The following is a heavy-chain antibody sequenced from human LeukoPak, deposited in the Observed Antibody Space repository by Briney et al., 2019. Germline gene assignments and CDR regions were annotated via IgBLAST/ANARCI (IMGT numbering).Heavy chain of an antibody. J-gene: IGHJ4*02. CDR1: GFTFSSYT. V-gene: IGHV3-48*01. CDR2: ISSSSNTM. D-gene: IGHD1-26*01. Sequence: GGSLRLSCAASGFTFSSYTMNWVRQAPGKGLEWVSYISSSSNTMYYADSVKGRFTISRDNAKNSLYLQMNSLRAEDTAVYYCATESGTYSGTCFDYWGQGTLVTVSS. CDR3: ATESGTYSGTCFDY.